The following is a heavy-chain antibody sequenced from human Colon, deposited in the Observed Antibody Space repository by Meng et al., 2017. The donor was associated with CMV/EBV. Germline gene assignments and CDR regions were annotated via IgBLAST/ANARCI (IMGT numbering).Heavy chain of an antibody. J-gene: IGHJ4*02. CDR1: GGSFTTNSYF. CDR2: IYNSGST. D-gene: IGHD3-10*01. Sequence: LEESRPGLVKPSETLSLTCSVSGGSFTTNSYFWAWIRQPPGKGLEYIGSIYNSGSTYSNASLKSRVTMSVDTSKNQFSLKLSSVTAADTAKYYCARGVLNFFDYWGQGTLVTVSS. V-gene: IGHV4-39*07. CDR3: ARGVLNFFDY.